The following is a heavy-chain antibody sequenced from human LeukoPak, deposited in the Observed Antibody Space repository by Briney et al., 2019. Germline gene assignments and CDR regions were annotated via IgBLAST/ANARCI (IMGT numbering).Heavy chain of an antibody. CDR1: GYTFTSYA. CDR3: ARLGGYSGYDLAY. D-gene: IGHD5-12*01. CDR2: INAGNGNT. V-gene: IGHV1-3*01. Sequence: GASVKVSCKASGYTFTSYAMHWVRQAPGQRLEWMGWINAGNGNTKYSQKFQGRVTITRDTSASTAYMELSSLRSEDTAVYYCARLGGYSGYDLAYWGQGTLVTVSS. J-gene: IGHJ4*02.